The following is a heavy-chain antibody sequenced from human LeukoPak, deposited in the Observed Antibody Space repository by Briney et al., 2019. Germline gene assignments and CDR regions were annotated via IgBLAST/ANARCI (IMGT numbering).Heavy chain of an antibody. CDR2: INPSGGST. CDR1: GYTFITYY. CDR3: ARGITAVASPFDY. D-gene: IGHD6-19*01. V-gene: IGHV1-46*01. Sequence: ASVKVSCKASGYTFITYYIHWVRQTPGQGLEWMGIINPSGGSTTYAQKFQGRVTMTRDTSTSTVYMDLTSLRSEDTAVYYCARGITAVASPFDYWGQGTLVTVSS. J-gene: IGHJ4*02.